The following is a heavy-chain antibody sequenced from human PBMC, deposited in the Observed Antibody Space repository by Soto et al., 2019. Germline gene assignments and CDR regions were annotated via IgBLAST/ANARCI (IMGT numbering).Heavy chain of an antibody. CDR3: ARARVQEYRPRDAFDI. D-gene: IGHD6-6*01. CDR2: IYYSGST. Sequence: SETLSLTCTVSGGSISSSSYYWGWIRQPPGKGLEWIGSIYYSGSTYYNPSLKSRVTISVDTSKNQFSLKLSSVTAADTAVYYCARARVQEYRPRDAFDIWGQGTMVTVSS. J-gene: IGHJ3*02. CDR1: GGSISSSSYY. V-gene: IGHV4-39*07.